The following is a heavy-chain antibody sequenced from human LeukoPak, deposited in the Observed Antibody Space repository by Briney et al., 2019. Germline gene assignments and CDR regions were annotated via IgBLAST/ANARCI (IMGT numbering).Heavy chain of an antibody. CDR1: GGSFSGYY. CDR3: ARLRFLVRGFDL. Sequence: PSETLSLTCAVYGGSFSGYYWSWIRQPPGKGLEWIGEISHSGSTNYNPSLKSRVTISVDTSKNQFSLKLSSVTAADTAVYYCARLRFLVRGFDLWGRGTLVTVSS. V-gene: IGHV4-34*01. J-gene: IGHJ2*01. CDR2: ISHSGST. D-gene: IGHD3-3*01.